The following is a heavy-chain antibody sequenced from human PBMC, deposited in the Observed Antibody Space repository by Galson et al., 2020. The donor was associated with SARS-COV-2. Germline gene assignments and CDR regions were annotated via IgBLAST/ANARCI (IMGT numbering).Heavy chain of an antibody. Sequence: ASETLSLTCTVSGGSISSSFSFWDWIRKPPGKGLEWIGSINYTGNTYYNPSLKSRVTMSVDTSKKQLSLKMTSVTAADTAVYYCARERVLGGASTFPLDYWGRGTLVTVSS. J-gene: IGHJ4*02. D-gene: IGHD2-2*01. CDR2: INYTGNT. CDR1: GGSISSSFSF. CDR3: ARERVLGGASTFPLDY. V-gene: IGHV4-39*07.